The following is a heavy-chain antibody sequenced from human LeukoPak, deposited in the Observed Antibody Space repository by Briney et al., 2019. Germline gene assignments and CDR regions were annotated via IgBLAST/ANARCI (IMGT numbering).Heavy chain of an antibody. J-gene: IGHJ6*03. CDR2: IYYSGST. Sequence: SETLSLTCTVSGGSISSGTYHWSWIRQYAGKGLEWIGSIYYSGSTYYNPSLKSRVTISVDTSKNQFSLKLSSVTAADTAVYYCARQVYYYYYMDVWGKGTTVTVSS. CDR1: GGSISSGTYH. V-gene: IGHV4-39*01. CDR3: ARQVYYYYYMDV.